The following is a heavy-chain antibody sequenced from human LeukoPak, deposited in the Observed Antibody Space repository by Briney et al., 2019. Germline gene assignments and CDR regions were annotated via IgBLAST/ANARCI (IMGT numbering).Heavy chain of an antibody. CDR1: GYTFTNYY. V-gene: IGHV1-46*01. Sequence: ASVKVSCKASGYTFTNYYMHWVRQAPGQGLEWMGLIRHSGGTIYAQKFQGRVAMSGDTSTSTVYMELSSLRSEDTALYYCAREEEGGTFDYWGQGTLVTVSS. J-gene: IGHJ4*01. D-gene: IGHD3-16*01. CDR3: AREEEGGTFDY. CDR2: IRHSGGT.